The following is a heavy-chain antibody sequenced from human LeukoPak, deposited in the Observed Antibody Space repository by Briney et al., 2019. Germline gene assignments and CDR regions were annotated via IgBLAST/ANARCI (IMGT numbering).Heavy chain of an antibody. CDR2: IYTSGST. V-gene: IGHV4-4*07. D-gene: IGHD1-26*01. CDR3: ARDRRLKVGATYYYYYYMDV. J-gene: IGHJ6*03. CDR1: GGSISSYY. Sequence: SETLSLTCTVSGGSISSYYWSWIRQPAGKGLEWIGRIYTSGSTNYNPSLKSRVTMSVDTSKNQFSLKLSSVTAADTAVYYCARDRRLKVGATYYYYYYMDVWGKGTTVTISS.